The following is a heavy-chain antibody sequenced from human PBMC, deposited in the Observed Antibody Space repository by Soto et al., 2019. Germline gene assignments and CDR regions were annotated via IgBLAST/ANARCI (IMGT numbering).Heavy chain of an antibody. CDR1: GFTFSSYG. V-gene: IGHV3-30*18. J-gene: IGHJ4*02. CDR2: ISYDGSNK. CDR3: AKGTAYSSSWNFDY. D-gene: IGHD6-13*01. Sequence: GGSLRLSCAASGFTFSSYGMHWVRQAPGKGLEWVAVISYDGSNKYYADSVKGRFTISRDNSKNTLYLQMNSLRAEDTAVYYCAKGTAYSSSWNFDYWGQGTLVTVPQ.